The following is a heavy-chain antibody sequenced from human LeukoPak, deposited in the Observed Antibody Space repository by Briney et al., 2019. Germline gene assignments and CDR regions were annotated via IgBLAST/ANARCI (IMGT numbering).Heavy chain of an antibody. D-gene: IGHD3-10*01. CDR2: IIPIFGTA. V-gene: IGHV1-69*13. Sequence: ASVKVSCKASGGTFSSYAISWVRQAPGQGLEWMGGIIPIFGTANHAQKFQGRVTITADESTSTAYMELSSLRSEDTAVYYCATPTSTMVRGVFDFDYWGQGTLVTVSS. CDR3: ATPTSTMVRGVFDFDY. J-gene: IGHJ4*02. CDR1: GGTFSSYA.